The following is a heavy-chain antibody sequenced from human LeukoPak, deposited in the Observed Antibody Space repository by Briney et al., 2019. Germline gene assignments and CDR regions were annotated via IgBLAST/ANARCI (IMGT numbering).Heavy chain of an antibody. D-gene: IGHD2-21*02. CDR2: ISSSSSYI. CDR1: GFTFSSYS. J-gene: IGHJ4*02. CDR3: ARDAVVTGPLDY. Sequence: GGSLRLSCAASGFTFSSYSMNWVRQAPGKGLEWVSSISSSSSYIYYADSVKGRFTISRDNAKNSLYLQMNSLRAEDTAVYYCARDAVVTGPLDYWGQGTLVTVSS. V-gene: IGHV3-21*01.